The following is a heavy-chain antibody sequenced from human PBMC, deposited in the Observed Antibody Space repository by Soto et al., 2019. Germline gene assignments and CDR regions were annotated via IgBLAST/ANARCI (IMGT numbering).Heavy chain of an antibody. CDR2: INHSGST. V-gene: IGHV4-34*01. CDR3: AKTLGELVLHAYYY. CDR1: GGSFSGYY. J-gene: IGHJ4*02. D-gene: IGHD1-7*01. Sequence: SETLSLTCAAYGGSFSGYYWSWIRQPPGKGQECIGEINHSGSTNYNPSIKSRVTISVDRSKNRFSLKLSWVAAADTAVYYWAKTLGELVLHAYYYWGQGSLVTVSS.